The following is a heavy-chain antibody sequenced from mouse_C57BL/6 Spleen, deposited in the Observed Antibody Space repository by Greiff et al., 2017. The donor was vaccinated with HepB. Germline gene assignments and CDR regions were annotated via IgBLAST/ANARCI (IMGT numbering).Heavy chain of an antibody. CDR2: IDPNSGGT. CDR3: ARGRITAYYYAMDY. J-gene: IGHJ4*01. Sequence: QVQLQQSGAELVKPGASVKLSCKASGYTFTSYWMHWVKQRPGRGLEWIGRIDPNSGGTKYNEKFKSKATLTVDKPSSTAYMQLSSLTSEDSAVYYCARGRITAYYYAMDYWGQGTSVTVSS. V-gene: IGHV1-72*01. CDR1: GYTFTSYW. D-gene: IGHD1-2*01.